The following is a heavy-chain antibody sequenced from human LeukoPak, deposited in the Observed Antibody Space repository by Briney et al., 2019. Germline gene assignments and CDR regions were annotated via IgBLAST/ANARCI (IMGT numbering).Heavy chain of an antibody. CDR2: ISSSGSTI. Sequence: SLRPSRSPSGFTFSVYYTRWIRHAPGKGLGWVSYISSSGSTIYYADSVKGRFTISRDNAKNSLYLQMNSLRAEDTAVYYCARDLGSYGDYWGQGTLVTVSS. J-gene: IGHJ4*02. D-gene: IGHD5-18*01. CDR1: GFTFSVYY. CDR3: ARDLGSYGDY. V-gene: IGHV3-11*01.